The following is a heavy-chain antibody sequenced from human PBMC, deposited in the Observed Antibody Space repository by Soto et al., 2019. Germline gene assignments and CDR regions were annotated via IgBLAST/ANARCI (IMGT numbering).Heavy chain of an antibody. CDR1: GFTFSSYG. CDR3: LRLFAPD. Sequence: GGSLRLSCAASGFTFSSYGMHWVRQAPGKGLEWVAIISYDGSNKYYADSVKGRFTISRDNSKNTLYLQMNSLRAEDTAVYYCLRLFAPDWGQGTLVTVSS. CDR2: ISYDGSNK. J-gene: IGHJ4*02. V-gene: IGHV3-30*03.